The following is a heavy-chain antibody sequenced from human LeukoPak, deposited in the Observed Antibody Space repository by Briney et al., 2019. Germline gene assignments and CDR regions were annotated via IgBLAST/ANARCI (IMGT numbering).Heavy chain of an antibody. J-gene: IGHJ4*02. V-gene: IGHV3-30-3*01. CDR1: GFTFSSYA. Sequence: PGGSLRLSCAASGFTFSSYAMHWVRQAPGKGLEWVAVISYDGSNKYYADSVKGRFTISRDNSKNTLYLQMNSLRAEDTATYYCARDSPLLTVWGQGTLVTVSS. CDR3: ARDSPLLTV. D-gene: IGHD3-9*01. CDR2: ISYDGSNK.